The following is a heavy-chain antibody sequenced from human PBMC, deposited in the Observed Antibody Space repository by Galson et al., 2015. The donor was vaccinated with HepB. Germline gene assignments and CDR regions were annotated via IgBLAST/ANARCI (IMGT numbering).Heavy chain of an antibody. V-gene: IGHV5-10-1*01. Sequence: QSGAELKKPGESLRISCKGSGYSFTTYWISWVRQMPGKGLEWMGRIDPSDSYTNYSPSFQGHVTISADKSISTAYLQWSSLKASDTAMYYCARRDRGATTLPYYYYGMDVWGQGTTVAVSS. CDR3: ARRDRGATTLPYYYYGMDV. J-gene: IGHJ6*02. CDR2: IDPSDSYT. D-gene: IGHD3-10*01. CDR1: GYSFTTYW.